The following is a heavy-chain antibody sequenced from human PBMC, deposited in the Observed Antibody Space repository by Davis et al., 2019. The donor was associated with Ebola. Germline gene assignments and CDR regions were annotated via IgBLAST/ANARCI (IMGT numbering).Heavy chain of an antibody. V-gene: IGHV3-30*18. Sequence: GESLKISCAASGFTFSHYGMHWVRQAPGKGLEWVATISYDGSNQYYVDSVKGRFAISRDNSKNTLYLQMDSLRPEDTALYHCAKDSFAGATFIDYWGQGTLVTVSS. CDR1: GFTFSHYG. J-gene: IGHJ4*02. CDR3: AKDSFAGATFIDY. CDR2: ISYDGSNQ. D-gene: IGHD2/OR15-2a*01.